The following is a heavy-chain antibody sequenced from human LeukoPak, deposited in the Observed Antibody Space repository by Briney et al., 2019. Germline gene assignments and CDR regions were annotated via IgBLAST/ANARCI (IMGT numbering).Heavy chain of an antibody. CDR2: IFYSGST. CDR3: ARDRNYYFDY. J-gene: IGHJ4*02. Sequence: SETLSLTCTVSGGSISTSNYYWGWIRQPPGKGLEWIGNIFYSGSTYYGPSLKSRLTISLDTSRNQFSLKLSSVTAADTAVYYCARDRNYYFDYWGQGTLVTVSS. V-gene: IGHV4-39*07. CDR1: GGSISTSNYY.